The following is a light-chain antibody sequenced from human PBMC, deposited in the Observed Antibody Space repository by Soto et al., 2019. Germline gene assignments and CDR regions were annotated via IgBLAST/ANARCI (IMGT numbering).Light chain of an antibody. V-gene: IGKV1-5*03. CDR3: QHYDGFPRT. CDR2: KAS. J-gene: IGKJ1*01. CDR1: QNISNW. Sequence: DIQMTQSPSTLSASIGDRVTITCRASQNISNWLAWYQQKPGKAPKLLIYKASNLEGGVPSRFSGSASGTEFTLAISSLQPDDFATYYCQHYDGFPRTFGQGTKVEIK.